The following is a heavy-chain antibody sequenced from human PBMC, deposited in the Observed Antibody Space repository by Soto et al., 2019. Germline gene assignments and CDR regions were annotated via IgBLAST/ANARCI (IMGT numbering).Heavy chain of an antibody. D-gene: IGHD1-26*01. CDR2: INAGNGNT. V-gene: IGHV1-3*01. CDR1: GYTFTSYA. Sequence: ASVKVSCKASGYTFTSYAMHWVRQAPGQRLEWMGWINAGNGNTKYSQKFQGRVTITRDTSASTAHMEVSSLRSEDTAVYYCARGASPLIDYWGQGTLVTVSS. CDR3: ARGASPLIDY. J-gene: IGHJ4*02.